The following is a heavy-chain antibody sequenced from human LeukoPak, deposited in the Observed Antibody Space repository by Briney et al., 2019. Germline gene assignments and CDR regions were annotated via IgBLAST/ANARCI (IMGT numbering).Heavy chain of an antibody. Sequence: SETLSLTCIVSGGSISNTNFYWAWLRQPPGKGLEGIGNINYAGITSYNPSLKSRVTISVNTSKSQFSLRLTSVTAADTAVYYCARQVPGPYNYYGMDVWGQGTTVTVSS. CDR2: INYAGIT. CDR3: ARQVPGPYNYYGMDV. V-gene: IGHV4-39*01. CDR1: GGSISNTNFY. J-gene: IGHJ6*02.